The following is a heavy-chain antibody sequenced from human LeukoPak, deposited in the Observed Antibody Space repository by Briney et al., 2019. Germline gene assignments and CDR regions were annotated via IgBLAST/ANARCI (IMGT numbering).Heavy chain of an antibody. CDR2: INHSGST. CDR1: GGSFSGYY. V-gene: IGHV4-34*01. J-gene: IGHJ3*02. Sequence: SETLSLTCAVYGGSFSGYYWSWIRQPPGKGLEWIGEINHSGSTNYNPSLKSRVTISVDTSKNQFSLKLSSVTAADTAVYYCARRPRLEYSSSGAFDMWGQGTKVTVSS. CDR3: ARRPRLEYSSSGAFDM. D-gene: IGHD6-6*01.